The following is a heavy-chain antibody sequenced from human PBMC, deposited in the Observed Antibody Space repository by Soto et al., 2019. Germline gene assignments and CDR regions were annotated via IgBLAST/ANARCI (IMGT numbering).Heavy chain of an antibody. J-gene: IGHJ6*02. CDR3: VLNWMTACTPGRPKKQDYYCYGLNV. D-gene: IGHD3-10*01. Sequence: QLVQSGAEVKKPGSSVKVSCKASGGSFSSHAVSWLRQAPGQGPEWMGGIIPIYGTTTYAQKFQGRITITADDFTTDAYMELSSLRSEDTAIDYCVLNWMTACTPGRPKKQDYYCYGLNVWGHGTTVIVSS. V-gene: IGHV1-69*12. CDR1: GGSFSSHA. CDR2: IIPIYGTT.